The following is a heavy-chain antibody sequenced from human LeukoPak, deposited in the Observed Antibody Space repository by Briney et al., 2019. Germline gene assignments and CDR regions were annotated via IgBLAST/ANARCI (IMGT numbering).Heavy chain of an antibody. V-gene: IGHV3-7*05. CDR2: INQDGSEK. D-gene: IGHD5-24*01. Sequence: GESLRLSCAASGFTFSNYWMIWVRQAPGKGLEWVGNINQDGSEKRYADSVRGRFTISRDNAQTSLYLQMNSLRAEDTAVYYCARASDPWLQLTWGQGTLVTVS. J-gene: IGHJ5*02. CDR1: GFTFSNYW. CDR3: ARASDPWLQLT.